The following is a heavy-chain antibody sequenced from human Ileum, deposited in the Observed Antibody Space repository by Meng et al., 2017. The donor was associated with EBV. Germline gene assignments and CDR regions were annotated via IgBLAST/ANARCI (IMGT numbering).Heavy chain of an antibody. Sequence: QVRLVQAGAEVKKPGASVKVSFKASGYTFTNYDISWVRQATGQGLEWMGWMNPKTGTAHYAQKFQGRVSMTRDTSITTAYMELSSLTSEDTAVYYCVRTLERGDYWGQGTLVTVSS. V-gene: IGHV1-8*01. D-gene: IGHD5-24*01. J-gene: IGHJ4*02. CDR3: VRTLERGDY. CDR2: MNPKTGTA. CDR1: GYTFTNYD.